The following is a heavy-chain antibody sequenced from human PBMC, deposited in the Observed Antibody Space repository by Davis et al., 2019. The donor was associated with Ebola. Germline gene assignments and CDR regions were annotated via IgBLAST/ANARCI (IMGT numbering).Heavy chain of an antibody. CDR1: GYTFTSYG. J-gene: IGHJ6*02. D-gene: IGHD2-15*01. V-gene: IGHV1-18*01. CDR3: ARDGYRGVVVAANYYYYGMDV. Sequence: ASVTVSCKASGYTFTSYGISWVRQPPGHGLEWMGWISAYNGNTNYAQKLQGRVTMTTDTSTSTAYMELRRLRSDDTAVYYCARDGYRGVVVAANYYYYGMDVWGQGTTVTVSS. CDR2: ISAYNGNT.